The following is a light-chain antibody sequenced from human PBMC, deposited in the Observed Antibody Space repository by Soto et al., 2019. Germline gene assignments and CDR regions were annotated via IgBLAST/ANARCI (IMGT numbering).Light chain of an antibody. Sequence: QSVLTQPPSVSGAPGQRVTISCTGSSSNIGAGYDVHWYQQLPGTAPKLLIYGNSNRPSGVPDRFSGSKSGTSASLAITGLQAQDEADYYCQSYDRSLSGYVFGSGTKVXVL. CDR1: SSNIGAGYD. V-gene: IGLV1-40*01. CDR3: QSYDRSLSGYV. J-gene: IGLJ1*01. CDR2: GNS.